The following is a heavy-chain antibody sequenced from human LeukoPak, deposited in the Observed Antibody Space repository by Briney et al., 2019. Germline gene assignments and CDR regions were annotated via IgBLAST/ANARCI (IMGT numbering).Heavy chain of an antibody. D-gene: IGHD6-13*01. CDR2: IYYSGST. CDR1: GGSISSSSYY. CDR3: ARLGVAAAGMIDY. V-gene: IGHV4-39*01. Sequence: SETLSLTCTVSGGSISSSSYYWGWIRQPPGKGLEWIGSIYYSGSTYYNPSLKSRVTISVDTSKNQFSLKLSSVTAADTAVYYCARLGVAAAGMIDYWGQGTLVTVTS. J-gene: IGHJ4*02.